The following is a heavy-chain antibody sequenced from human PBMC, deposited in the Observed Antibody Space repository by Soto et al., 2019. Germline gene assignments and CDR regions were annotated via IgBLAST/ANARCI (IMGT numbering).Heavy chain of an antibody. Sequence: ASVKVSCKASGYTFTSYYMHWVRQAPGQGLEWMGIINPSGGSTSYAQKFQGRVTMTRDTSTSTVYMELSSLRSEDTAVYYCARDLNSSGYPDYAFDIWGQGTMVTV. D-gene: IGHD1-1*01. CDR3: ARDLNSSGYPDYAFDI. CDR2: INPSGGST. V-gene: IGHV1-46*01. CDR1: GYTFTSYY. J-gene: IGHJ3*02.